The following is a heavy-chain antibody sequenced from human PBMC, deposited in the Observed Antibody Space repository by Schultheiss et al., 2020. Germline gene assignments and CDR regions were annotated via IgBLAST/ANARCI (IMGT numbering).Heavy chain of an antibody. CDR2: INPNSGGT. Sequence: ASVKVSCKASGYTFTGYYMHWVRQAPGQGLEWMGWINPNSGGTNYAQKFQGRVTMTRDTSISTAYMELSRLRSDDTAVYYCARWGGETIMRRYFDLWGRGTLVTVSS. J-gene: IGHJ2*01. CDR3: ARWGGETIMRRYFDL. D-gene: IGHD3-16*01. V-gene: IGHV1-2*02. CDR1: GYTFTGYY.